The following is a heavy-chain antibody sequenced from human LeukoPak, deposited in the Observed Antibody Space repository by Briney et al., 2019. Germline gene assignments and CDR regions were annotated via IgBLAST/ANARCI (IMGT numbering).Heavy chain of an antibody. CDR2: ISYDGSNK. V-gene: IGHV3-30*04. CDR3: ATDPQGPEDY. CDR1: GFTFSSYA. J-gene: IGHJ4*02. Sequence: GRSLRLSSAASGFTFSSYAMHWVRQAPGKGLEWVAVISYDGSNKYYTDSVKGRLTTCRDNSKNTLYLQMNSLRDKDTAVYYCATDPQGPEDYWGRGTLVTVSS.